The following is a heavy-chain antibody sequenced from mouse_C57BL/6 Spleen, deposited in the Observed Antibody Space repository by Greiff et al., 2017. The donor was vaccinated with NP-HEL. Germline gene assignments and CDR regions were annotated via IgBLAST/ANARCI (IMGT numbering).Heavy chain of an antibody. CDR3: ARGGYYGSSFYAMDY. V-gene: IGHV1-81*01. J-gene: IGHJ4*01. CDR1: GYTFTSYG. Sequence: LQQSGAELARPGASVKLSCKASGYTFTSYGISWVKQRTGQGLEWIGELYPRSGNTYYNEKFKGKATLTADKSSSTAYMELRSLTSEDSAVYFCARGGYYGSSFYAMDYWGQGTSVTVSS. CDR2: LYPRSGNT. D-gene: IGHD1-1*01.